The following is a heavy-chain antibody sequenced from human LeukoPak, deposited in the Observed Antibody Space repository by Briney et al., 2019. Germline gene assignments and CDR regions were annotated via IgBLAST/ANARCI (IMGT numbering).Heavy chain of an antibody. J-gene: IGHJ4*02. V-gene: IGHV4-59*10. CDR3: ARASYSYDINGWVPFDY. Sequence: PSETLSLTCAVYGGSFSGYYWSWIRQPAGKGLEWIGRIYTSGSTNYNPSLKSRVTISGDTSKNQFSLRLSSVTAADTAVYYCARASYSYDINGWVPFDYWGQGTQVTVSS. CDR2: IYTSGST. D-gene: IGHD3-22*01. CDR1: GGSFSGYY.